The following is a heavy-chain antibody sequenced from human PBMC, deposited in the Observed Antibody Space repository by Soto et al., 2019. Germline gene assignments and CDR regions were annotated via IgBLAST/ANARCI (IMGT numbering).Heavy chain of an antibody. J-gene: IGHJ3*02. Sequence: GESLKISCAASGFTVSSNYMNWVRQAPGKGLEWVSVIYSGGSTYYADSVKGRFTISRDNSKNTLYLQMNSLRAEDTAVYYCARFSSGYDAFDIWGQGTMVTVSS. V-gene: IGHV3-53*01. CDR1: GFTVSSNY. CDR2: IYSGGST. D-gene: IGHD3-22*01. CDR3: ARFSSGYDAFDI.